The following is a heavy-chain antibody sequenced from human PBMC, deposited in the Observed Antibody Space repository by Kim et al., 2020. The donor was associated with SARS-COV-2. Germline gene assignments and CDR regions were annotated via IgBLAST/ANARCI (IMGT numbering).Heavy chain of an antibody. CDR2: SYT. Sequence: SYTNYADSVKVRFTISRDNAKNSLYLQMNSLRAEDTAVYYCAREPNDGGYWGQGTLVTVSS. CDR3: AREPNDGGY. D-gene: IGHD1-1*01. V-gene: IGHV3-11*05. J-gene: IGHJ4*02.